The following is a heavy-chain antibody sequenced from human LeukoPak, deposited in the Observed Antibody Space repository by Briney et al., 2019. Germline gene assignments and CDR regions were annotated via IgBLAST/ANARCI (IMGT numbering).Heavy chain of an antibody. J-gene: IGHJ3*02. Sequence: PGGSLRLSCAASGSTFSSYGMHWVRQAPGKGLEWVAVISYDGSNKYYADSVKGRFTISRDNSKNTLYLQMNSLRAEDTAVYYCAKEMAVAAKPGAFDIWGQGTMVTVSS. D-gene: IGHD2-15*01. CDR3: AKEMAVAAKPGAFDI. CDR2: ISYDGSNK. V-gene: IGHV3-30*18. CDR1: GSTFSSYG.